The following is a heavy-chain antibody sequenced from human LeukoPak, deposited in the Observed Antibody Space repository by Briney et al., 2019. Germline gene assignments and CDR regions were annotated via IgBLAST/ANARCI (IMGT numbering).Heavy chain of an antibody. V-gene: IGHV4-34*01. CDR2: INHSGST. Sequence: SETLSLTCAVYGGSFSGYYWSWIRQPPGKGLEWIGEINHSGSTNYNPSLKSRVTISVDTSKNQFSLKLSSVTAADTAVYYCASSVGAGYYYYYMDVWGKGTTVTISS. D-gene: IGHD1-26*01. CDR1: GGSFSGYY. CDR3: ASSVGAGYYYYYMDV. J-gene: IGHJ6*03.